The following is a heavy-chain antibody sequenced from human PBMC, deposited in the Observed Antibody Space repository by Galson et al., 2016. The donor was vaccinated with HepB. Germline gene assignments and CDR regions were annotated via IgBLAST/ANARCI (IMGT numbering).Heavy chain of an antibody. Sequence: SVKVSCKASGYTFTNHAMHWVHQAPGQSLEWMGWINTGKGNTKYSQKFQDRVTITRDTSASTGYMELSNLRSEDTAVYFCARLSTSGTYFGYWGQGVLVTVSS. D-gene: IGHD1-26*01. CDR2: INTGKGNT. V-gene: IGHV1-3*04. J-gene: IGHJ4*02. CDR1: GYTFTNHA. CDR3: ARLSTSGTYFGY.